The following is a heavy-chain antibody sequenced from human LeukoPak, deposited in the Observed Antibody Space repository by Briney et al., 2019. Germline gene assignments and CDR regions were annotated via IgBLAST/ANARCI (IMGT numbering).Heavy chain of an antibody. J-gene: IGHJ4*02. D-gene: IGHD6-13*01. CDR2: INTNTGYP. V-gene: IGHV7-4-1*02. CDR1: GYTFTSYA. Sequence: ASVKVSCKASGYTFTSYAMNWVRQAPGQGLEWMGWINTNTGYPTYAQGFTGRFVFSLDTSVSTAYLQISSLKAEGTAVYYCARVHSSSWYFLADYWGQGTLVTVSS. CDR3: ARVHSSSWYFLADY.